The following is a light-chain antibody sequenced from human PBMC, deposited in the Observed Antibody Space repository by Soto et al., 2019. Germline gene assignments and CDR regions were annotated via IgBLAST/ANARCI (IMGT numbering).Light chain of an antibody. CDR1: SSDVGAYNS. Sequence: QSALTQPASVSGSPGQSITITCTGTSSDVGAYNSVAWYQHNPGKAPKLMIYDVSNRPSGVSSRFSGSKSANTASLSISGLQADDEADYHCSSYTSSSTLVFGTGTKLTVL. J-gene: IGLJ1*01. CDR3: SSYTSSSTLV. V-gene: IGLV2-14*01. CDR2: DVS.